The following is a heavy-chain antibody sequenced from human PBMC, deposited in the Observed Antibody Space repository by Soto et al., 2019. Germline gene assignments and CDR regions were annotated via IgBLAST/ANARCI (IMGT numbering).Heavy chain of an antibody. Sequence: GASVKVSCKVSGYTLTELSMHWVRQAPGKGLEWMGGFDPEDGETIYAQKFQGRVTMTEDTSTDTAYMELSSLRSEDTAVYYCATGMSGYREWYYGMDVWGQGTTVTVSS. CDR3: ATGMSGYREWYYGMDV. CDR2: FDPEDGET. D-gene: IGHD5-18*01. CDR1: GYTLTELS. V-gene: IGHV1-24*01. J-gene: IGHJ6*02.